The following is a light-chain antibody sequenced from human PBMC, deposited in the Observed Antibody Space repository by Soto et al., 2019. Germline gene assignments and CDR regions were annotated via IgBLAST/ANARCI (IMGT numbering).Light chain of an antibody. CDR1: SSDVGDYNY. V-gene: IGLV2-14*01. CDR3: SSNTRSSLYV. CDR2: EGS. J-gene: IGLJ1*01. Sequence: QSALTQPASVSGSPGQSITISCTGTSSDVGDYNYVSWHQQHPGKAPKLMIFEGSDRPSGVSDRFSGSKSGNTASLTISGLQSDDEADYYCSSNTRSSLYVFGTGTKLTVL.